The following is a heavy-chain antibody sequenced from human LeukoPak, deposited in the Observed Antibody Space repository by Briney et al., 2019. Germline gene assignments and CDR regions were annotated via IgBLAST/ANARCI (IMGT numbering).Heavy chain of an antibody. Sequence: GGSLRLSCAASGFTFSNYHMNWVRQAPGKGLEWISYITISSTTRYYADSVKGRFTISRDNAKNSLYLQMNSLRAEDTAVYYCARRAVAGFIYYYYGMDVWGQGTTVTVSS. J-gene: IGHJ6*02. CDR1: GFTFSNYH. CDR2: ITISSTTR. V-gene: IGHV3-48*04. CDR3: ARRAVAGFIYYYYGMDV. D-gene: IGHD6-19*01.